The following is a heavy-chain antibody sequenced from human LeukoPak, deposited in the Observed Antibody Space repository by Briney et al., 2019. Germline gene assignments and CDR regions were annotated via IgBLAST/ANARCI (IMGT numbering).Heavy chain of an antibody. V-gene: IGHV6-1*01. Sequence: SQTLSLTCAISGDSVSSNSAAWNWIRQSPSRGLEWLGRTYYRSKWYNDYALSVKGRIIISPDTSKNQFSLEVNSVSPEDTAVYYCARSSASWKGIVENDYWGQGTPVTVSS. D-gene: IGHD2-2*01. CDR3: ARSSASWKGIVENDY. J-gene: IGHJ4*02. CDR2: TYYRSKWYN. CDR1: GDSVSSNSAA.